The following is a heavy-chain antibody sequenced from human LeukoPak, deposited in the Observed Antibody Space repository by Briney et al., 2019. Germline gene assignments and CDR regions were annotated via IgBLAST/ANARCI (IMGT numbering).Heavy chain of an antibody. Sequence: GGSLRLSCAASGFTFSSWAMSWVRQAPGKGLEWVSAFSGNGGATYYADSVKGRFTISRDNSKNILYLQMNSLRAEDTAVYYCATLITMIHWGQGTLVTVSP. CDR1: GFTFSSWA. J-gene: IGHJ4*02. D-gene: IGHD3-22*01. CDR3: ATLITMIH. CDR2: FSGNGGAT. V-gene: IGHV3-23*01.